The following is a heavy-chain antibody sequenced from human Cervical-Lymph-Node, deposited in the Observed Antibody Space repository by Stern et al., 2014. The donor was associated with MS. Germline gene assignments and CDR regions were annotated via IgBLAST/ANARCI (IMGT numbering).Heavy chain of an antibody. CDR1: GGSISSSNF. V-gene: IGHV4-4*02. CDR2: IHHSGNT. J-gene: IGHJ4*02. CDR3: ARYSSGSGYYFDY. Sequence: QVQLVESGPGLVKPSGTLSLTCAVSGGSISSSNFWSWVRQPPGKGLEWIGDIHHSGNTKYNPSLRSRVTISVDKSKNQFALQLSSVTAADTAMYYCARYSSGSGYYFDYWGQGTLVTVSS. D-gene: IGHD5-18*01.